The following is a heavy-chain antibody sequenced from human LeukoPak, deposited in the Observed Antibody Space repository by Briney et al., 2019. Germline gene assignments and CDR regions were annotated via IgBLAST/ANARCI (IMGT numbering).Heavy chain of an antibody. D-gene: IGHD3-10*01. J-gene: IGHJ4*02. CDR1: GFTFSSYG. V-gene: IGHV3-33*01. CDR3: AIDLLLGFVEVSGDSDY. CDR2: IWYDGSHK. Sequence: GGSLRLSCAVSGFTFSSYGMHWVRQAPGKGLEWVADIWYDGSHKYYADSVKGRFTISRDNSKNTLHLQMNSLRAEDTAVYYCAIDLLLGFVEVSGDSDYWGQGTLVTVSS.